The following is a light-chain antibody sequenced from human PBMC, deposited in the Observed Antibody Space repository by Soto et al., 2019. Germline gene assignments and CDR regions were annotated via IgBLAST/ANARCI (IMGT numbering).Light chain of an antibody. CDR1: QSVGRNY. J-gene: IGKJ4*01. CDR2: GAS. Sequence: EIVLTQSPGTLSVSPGERATLSCRASQSVGRNYLAWYQQKPGQAPRLLIYGASSRATGIPDRFSGSGSGTDFTLTISRLEPEDFAVYYCQQYASSPLTFGXGX. CDR3: QQYASSPLT. V-gene: IGKV3-20*01.